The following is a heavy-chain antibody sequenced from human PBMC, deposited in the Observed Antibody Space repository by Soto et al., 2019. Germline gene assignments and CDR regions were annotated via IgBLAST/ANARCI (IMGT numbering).Heavy chain of an antibody. D-gene: IGHD6-13*01. CDR3: ERTAAAGKYYYGVDV. J-gene: IGHJ6*02. V-gene: IGHV5-51*01. CDR1: GYSFTSYW. Sequence: EVQLVQSGAEVKKPGESLKISCKGSGYSFTSYWIGWVRQMPGKGLEWMGIIYPGDSDTRYSPSFQGQVTISADKSISTAYLQWSSLKASDTAIYYCERTAAAGKYYYGVDVWGQGTTVTVSS. CDR2: IYPGDSDT.